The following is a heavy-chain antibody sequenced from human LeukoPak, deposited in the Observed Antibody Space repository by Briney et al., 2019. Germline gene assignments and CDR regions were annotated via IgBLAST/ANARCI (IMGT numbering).Heavy chain of an antibody. D-gene: IGHD2/OR15-2a*01. CDR2: MNPNSGNT. CDR1: GYTFTSYD. CDR3: ARQRRIRENWFDP. J-gene: IGHJ5*02. V-gene: IGHV1-8*01. Sequence: ASVKVSCTASGYTFTSYDINWVRQATGQGLEWMGWMNPNSGNTGYAQKFQGRVTMTRNTSISTAYMELSSLRSEDTAVYYCARQRRIRENWFDPWGQGTLVTVSS.